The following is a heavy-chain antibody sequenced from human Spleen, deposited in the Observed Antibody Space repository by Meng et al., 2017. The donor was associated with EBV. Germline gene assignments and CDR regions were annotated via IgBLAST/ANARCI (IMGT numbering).Heavy chain of an antibody. CDR1: GYTFTTYE. CDR2: MNPNSGNT. J-gene: IGHJ4*02. D-gene: IGHD6-13*01. V-gene: IGHV1-8*01. CDR3: ARGTRGYSSSLGGDY. Sequence: QVQLVQSGAEVKKPGAPVKVSCKASGYTFTTYEINWVRQATGQGLEWMGWMNPNSGNTGYAQKFQGRVTMTRNTSISTAYMEPSSLRSDDTAVYYCARGTRGYSSSLGGDYWGQGTLVTVSS.